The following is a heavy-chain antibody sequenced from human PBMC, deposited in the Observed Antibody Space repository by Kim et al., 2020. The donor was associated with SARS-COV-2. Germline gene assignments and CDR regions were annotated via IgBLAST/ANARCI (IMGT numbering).Heavy chain of an antibody. CDR1: GFTVSSNH. V-gene: IGHV3-66*02. CDR3: ARGGDAIGYCSGGSCYGVFVDL. Sequence: GGSLRLSCAASGFTVSSNHMSWVRQAPGKGLEWVAVIYPDGSTYYADFVKGRFTISRDNSKNTVFLQMNSLRDEDTAVYYCARGGDAIGYCSGGSCYGVFVDLWGQGTLVTVSS. J-gene: IGHJ1*01. CDR2: IYPDGST. D-gene: IGHD2-15*01.